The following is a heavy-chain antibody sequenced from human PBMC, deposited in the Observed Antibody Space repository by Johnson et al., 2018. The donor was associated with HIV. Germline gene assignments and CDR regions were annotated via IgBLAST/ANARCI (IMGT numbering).Heavy chain of an antibody. Sequence: VESGGGVVRPGGSLRLSCAASGFTVDDYGMSWVRQAPGKGLGWVSGINWNGGSTGYADPVKGRFTISSDNAKNSLYLLMNSLRAEDTALYYCARGEGYEYDAFDIWGQGTMVTVSS. J-gene: IGHJ3*02. V-gene: IGHV3-20*04. CDR2: INWNGGST. CDR3: ARGEGYEYDAFDI. CDR1: GFTVDDYG. D-gene: IGHD5-12*01.